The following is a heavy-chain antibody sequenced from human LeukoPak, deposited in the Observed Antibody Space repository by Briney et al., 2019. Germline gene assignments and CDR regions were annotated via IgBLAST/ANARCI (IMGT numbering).Heavy chain of an antibody. CDR3: ARDRLELTEFDY. J-gene: IGHJ4*02. D-gene: IGHD1-7*01. Sequence: PGGSLRLSCAASGFTFSSYAMSWVRQAPGKGLEWVSSISSSSSNIYYADSVKGRFTISRDNAKNSLYLQMDSLRAEDTAVYYCARDRLELTEFDYWGQGTLVTVSS. CDR1: GFTFSSYA. CDR2: ISSSSSNI. V-gene: IGHV3-21*01.